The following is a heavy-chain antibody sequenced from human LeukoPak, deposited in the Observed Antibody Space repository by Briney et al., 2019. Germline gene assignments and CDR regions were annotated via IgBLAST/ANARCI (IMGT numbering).Heavy chain of an antibody. CDR1: GYTFTGYY. V-gene: IGHV1-2*02. D-gene: IGHD4-23*01. CDR3: VRASGDYGGNSYFDY. J-gene: IGHJ4*02. Sequence: ASVKVSCKASGYTFTGYYMHWVRQAPGQGLEWMGWINPNSGGTNYAQKFQGRVTMTRDTSIRTAYMELSRLRSDDTAVYYCVRASGDYGGNSYFDYWGQGTLVTVSS. CDR2: INPNSGGT.